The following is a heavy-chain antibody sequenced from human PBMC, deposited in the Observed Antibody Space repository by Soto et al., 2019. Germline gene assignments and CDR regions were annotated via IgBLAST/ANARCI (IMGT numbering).Heavy chain of an antibody. Sequence: GGSLRRSCTASGFTFSSYAVNWVRQAPGKGLEWVSTISGGGAGTNYAYSVRGRFTIPRDNDKSSIYLQMNSLRADDTAVYYCANIHYGSLDYWGQGTLVTVSS. V-gene: IGHV3-23*01. CDR3: ANIHYGSLDY. D-gene: IGHD4-17*01. CDR2: ISGGGAGT. J-gene: IGHJ4*02. CDR1: GFTFSSYA.